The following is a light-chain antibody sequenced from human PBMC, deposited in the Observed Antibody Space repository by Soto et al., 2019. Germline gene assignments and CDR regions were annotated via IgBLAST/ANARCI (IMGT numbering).Light chain of an antibody. CDR2: TAS. CDR1: QTISKY. CDR3: QQYNTFSS. V-gene: IGKV1-5*03. J-gene: IGKJ1*01. Sequence: DIQMTQSPSTLSASVGDRVTITCRASQTISKYLAWYQQKPGKPPNLLIYTASTLKSGVPSRFSGSGSGTEFTLTISSLQPDHFATYYCQQYNTFSSFGQGTKVDIK.